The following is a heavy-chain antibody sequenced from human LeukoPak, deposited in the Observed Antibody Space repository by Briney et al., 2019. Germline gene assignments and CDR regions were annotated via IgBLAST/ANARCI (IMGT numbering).Heavy chain of an antibody. CDR2: INHSGST. Sequence: SETLSLTCAVYGGSFSGYYWSWIRQPPGKGLEWIGEINHSGSTNYKPSRKSRVTISVDTSRNQFSLKLSSVTAADTAVYYCARERITMVRGVKDYYYMDVWGKGTTVTVSS. CDR1: GGSFSGYY. V-gene: IGHV4-34*01. CDR3: ARERITMVRGVKDYYYMDV. J-gene: IGHJ6*03. D-gene: IGHD3-10*01.